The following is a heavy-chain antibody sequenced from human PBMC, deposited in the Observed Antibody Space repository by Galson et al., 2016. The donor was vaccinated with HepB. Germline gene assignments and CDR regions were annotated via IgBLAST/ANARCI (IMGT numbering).Heavy chain of an antibody. Sequence: LRLSCAASGFTFSSYSMNWVRQAPGKGLEWVSYISSSSSTIYYADSVTGRFTISRDNAKNSLYLQMNSLRDEDTAVYYCARERASMVRGLIFPLGYWGQGTLVTVSS. CDR3: ARERASMVRGLIFPLGY. D-gene: IGHD3-10*01. CDR2: ISSSSSTI. V-gene: IGHV3-48*02. J-gene: IGHJ4*02. CDR1: GFTFSSYS.